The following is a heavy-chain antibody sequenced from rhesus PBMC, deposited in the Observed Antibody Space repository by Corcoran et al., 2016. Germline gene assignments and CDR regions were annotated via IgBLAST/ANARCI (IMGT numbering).Heavy chain of an antibody. CDR2: INPYNGNT. Sequence: QVQLVQSGAAVKKPGSSGKVACKAAGYTVTDYYMHWVRQAPRQGLAWMGCINPYNGNTKYARKFQDRVTLTRDTSTSTAYMDLSSLSSEDTAVYYCARKLIGPAHFDYWGQGVLVTVSS. CDR3: ARKLIGPAHFDY. J-gene: IGHJ4*01. CDR1: GYTVTDYY. V-gene: IGHV1S2*01. D-gene: IGHD2-33*01.